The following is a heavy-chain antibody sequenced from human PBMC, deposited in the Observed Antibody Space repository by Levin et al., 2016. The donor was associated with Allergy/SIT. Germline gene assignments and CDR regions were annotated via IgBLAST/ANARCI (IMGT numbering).Heavy chain of an antibody. CDR2: VYYTGST. V-gene: IGHV4-39*01. D-gene: IGHD4-17*01. CDR3: ARRPGTVTSRGWFDP. J-gene: IGHJ5*02. Sequence: WIRQPPGKGLEWIGSVYYTGSTYYNPSLKSRVTISVAASKKQFSLKLTSVTAADTAVYYCARRPGTVTSRGWFDPWGQGTLVTVSS.